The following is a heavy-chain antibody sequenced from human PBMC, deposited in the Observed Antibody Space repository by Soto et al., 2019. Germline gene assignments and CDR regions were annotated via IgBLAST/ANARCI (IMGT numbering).Heavy chain of an antibody. D-gene: IGHD1-7*01. CDR2: IYSGGST. CDR1: GFTVISNY. V-gene: IGHV3-53*04. CDR3: ARAWLELRPDYYGMDV. J-gene: IGHJ6*02. Sequence: GGSLRLSCAASGFTVISNYMSWVLQAPWKGLEWVSAIYSGGSTYYADSVKGRFTISRHNSKDTLYLQMNSLRAEDTAVYYCARAWLELRPDYYGMDVWGQGTTVTVSS.